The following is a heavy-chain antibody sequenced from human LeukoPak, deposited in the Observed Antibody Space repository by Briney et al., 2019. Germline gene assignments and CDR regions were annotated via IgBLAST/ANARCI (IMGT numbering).Heavy chain of an antibody. CDR2: ISAYNGNT. CDR3: ARVFGVVISGYGFDY. Sequence: ASVKVSCKASGYTFTSYGISWVRQAPGQGLEWMGWISAYNGNTNYAQKLQGRVTMTTDTSTSTAYMELRSLRSDDTAVYYCARVFGVVISGYGFDYWGQGTLVTVSS. CDR1: GYTFTSYG. D-gene: IGHD3-3*01. V-gene: IGHV1-18*01. J-gene: IGHJ4*02.